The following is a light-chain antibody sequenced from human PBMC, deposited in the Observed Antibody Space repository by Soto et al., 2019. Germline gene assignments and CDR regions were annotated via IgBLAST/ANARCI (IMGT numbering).Light chain of an antibody. CDR1: QSVSSN. V-gene: IGKV3-15*01. CDR2: GAS. Sequence: EIVMTQSPATLSVSPGERATLSCRASQSVSSNLAWYQQKPGQAPRLLIYGASTRATGIPARFSGSVSGTEFTLTISSLQSEDCAVYYCQQYNNWPPITFGQGTRRVIK. CDR3: QQYNNWPPIT. J-gene: IGKJ5*01.